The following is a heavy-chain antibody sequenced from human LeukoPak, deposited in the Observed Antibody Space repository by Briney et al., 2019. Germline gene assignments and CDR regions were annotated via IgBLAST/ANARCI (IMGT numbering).Heavy chain of an antibody. Sequence: GGSLRLSCAASGFYFANYAMSWVRQAPGKGLAWVSGINNSGGSTYYADSVKGRFTIPRDNSKNTLYLQMNSLRAEDTAVYYCAKPPGLRRLDPWGQGTLVTVSS. V-gene: IGHV3-23*01. CDR3: AKPPGLRRLDP. CDR1: GFYFANYA. CDR2: INNSGGST. J-gene: IGHJ5*02. D-gene: IGHD5-12*01.